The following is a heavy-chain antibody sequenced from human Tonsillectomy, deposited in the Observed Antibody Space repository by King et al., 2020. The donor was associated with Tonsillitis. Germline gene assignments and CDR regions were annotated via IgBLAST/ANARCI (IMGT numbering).Heavy chain of an antibody. CDR2: IRYDGSKK. J-gene: IGHJ4*02. CDR1: RFTFSSYG. Sequence: HVQLVESGGGVVQPGGSLRLSCAASRFTFSSYGMHWVRQAPGKGLEWVSYIRYDGSKKYYTDSVKGRFTISRDNSKKTLYLQMNSLRAEDTAVYYCAKDMWTFQWLNPLFDYWGQETLVIVSS. V-gene: IGHV3-30*02. D-gene: IGHD2-8*01. CDR3: AKDMWTFQWLNPLFDY.